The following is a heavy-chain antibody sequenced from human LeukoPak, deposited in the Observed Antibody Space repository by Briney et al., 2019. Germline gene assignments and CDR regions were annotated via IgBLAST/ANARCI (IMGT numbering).Heavy chain of an antibody. CDR3: ARSDKRWLQSSPLDY. J-gene: IGHJ4*02. D-gene: IGHD5-24*01. CDR1: GGTFSSYA. V-gene: IGHV1-69*05. CDR2: IIPIFGTA. Sequence: GSSVEVSCKASGGTFSSYAISWVRQAPGQGLEWMGGIIPIFGTANYAQKFQGRVTITTDESTSTAYMELSSLRSEDTAVYYCARSDKRWLQSSPLDYWGQGTLVTVSS.